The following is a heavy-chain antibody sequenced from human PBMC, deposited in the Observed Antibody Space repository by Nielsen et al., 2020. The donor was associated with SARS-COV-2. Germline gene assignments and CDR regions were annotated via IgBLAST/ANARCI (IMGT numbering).Heavy chain of an antibody. J-gene: IGHJ4*02. Sequence: SETLSLTCTVSGGLISSGGYYWSWTRQSPGKGLEWIGYIYYGGRDHYNPSLKSRISMSIDTSRNQFSLKLTSMTAADTAVYYCGRGCLTVWGDSWGPGTQVTVSS. V-gene: IGHV4-30-4*01. CDR2: IYYGGRD. CDR1: GGLISSGGYY. D-gene: IGHD3-10*02. CDR3: GRGCLTVWGDS.